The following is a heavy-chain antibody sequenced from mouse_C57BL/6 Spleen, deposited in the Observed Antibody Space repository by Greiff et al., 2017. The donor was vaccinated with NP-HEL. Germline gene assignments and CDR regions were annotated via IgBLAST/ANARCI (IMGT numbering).Heavy chain of an antibody. V-gene: IGHV1-15*01. CDR1: GYTFTDYE. CDR2: IDPETGGT. J-gene: IGHJ2*01. D-gene: IGHD1-1*02. Sequence: VQLQQSGAELVRPGASVTLSCKASGYTFTDYEMHWVKQTPVHGLEWIGAIDPETGGTALKKKCKGKAILTADKSSSTAYMELRSLTSEDSAVYYCTRRWRYFDYWGQGTTLTVSS. CDR3: TRRWRYFDY.